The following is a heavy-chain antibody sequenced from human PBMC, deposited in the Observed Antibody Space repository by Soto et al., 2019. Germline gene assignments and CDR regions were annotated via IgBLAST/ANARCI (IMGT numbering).Heavy chain of an antibody. CDR2: IYYSGST. D-gene: IGHD3-16*01. CDR1: GGSISSSSYY. CDR3: ARPHGFFTEGYYFDY. J-gene: IGHJ4*02. Sequence: QLQLQESGPGLVKPSETLSLTCTVSGGSISSSSYYWGWIRQPPGKGLEWIGSIYYSGSTYYNPSLKSRVTISVDTSKNQFSLKLSSVTAADTAVYYCARPHGFFTEGYYFDYWGQGTLVTVSS. V-gene: IGHV4-39*01.